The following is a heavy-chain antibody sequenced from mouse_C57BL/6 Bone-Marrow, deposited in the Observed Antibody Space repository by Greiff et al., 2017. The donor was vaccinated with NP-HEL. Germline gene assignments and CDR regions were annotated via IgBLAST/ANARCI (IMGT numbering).Heavy chain of an antibody. Sequence: VQLQQPGAELVKPGASVKLSCKASGYTFTSYLMHWVKQRPGRGLEWIGRIDPNSGGTKYNEKFKSKATLTVDKPSSTDYMQLNSLTSEDSAVYDCAGYYYGSSTVDNWGQGNTLTVSS. CDR3: AGYYYGSSTVDN. CDR1: GYTFTSYL. D-gene: IGHD1-1*01. CDR2: IDPNSGGT. J-gene: IGHJ2*01. V-gene: IGHV1-72*01.